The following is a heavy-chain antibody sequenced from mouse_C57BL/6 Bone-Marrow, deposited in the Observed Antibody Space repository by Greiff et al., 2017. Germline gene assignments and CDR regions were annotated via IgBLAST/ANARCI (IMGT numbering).Heavy chain of an antibody. J-gene: IGHJ3*01. D-gene: IGHD1-1*01. CDR3: ASLYYYGSSYPWFAY. CDR2: IYPGDGDT. V-gene: IGHV1-82*01. Sequence: QVQLQQSGPELVKPGASVKISCKASGYAFSSSWMNWVKPRPGKGLVWIGRIYPGDGDTNYNGKFKGKATLTADKSSSTAYMQLSSLTSEDSAVYFCASLYYYGSSYPWFAYWGQGTLVTVSA. CDR1: GYAFSSSW.